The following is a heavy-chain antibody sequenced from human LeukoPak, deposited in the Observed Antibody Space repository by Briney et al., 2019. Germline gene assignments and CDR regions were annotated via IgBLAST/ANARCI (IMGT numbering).Heavy chain of an antibody. J-gene: IGHJ3*02. CDR2: ITSSSSHI. V-gene: IGHV3-21*05. CDR3: ARGSPYGDYAFDI. CDR1: GLTFNTYS. Sequence: PGGSLRLSCAASGLTFNTYSMNWVRQAPGKGLEWISFITSSSSHIYYADSVKGRFTISRDNAKNSPYLQMNSLRAEDTALYYCARGSPYGDYAFDIWGQGTMVTVSS. D-gene: IGHD4-17*01.